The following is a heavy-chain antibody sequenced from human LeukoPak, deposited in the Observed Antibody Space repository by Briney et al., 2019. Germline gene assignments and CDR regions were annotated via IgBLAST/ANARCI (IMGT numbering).Heavy chain of an antibody. CDR3: AKGHTPYSSGWYYVDC. Sequence: GRSLRLSCAASGFTFDDYAMHWVRQAPVKGLEWVSSISWNSGSIGYADSVKGRFTISRDNAKNSLYLQMNSLRVEDTALYYCAKGHTPYSSGWYYVDCWGQGTLVTVSS. CDR1: GFTFDDYA. J-gene: IGHJ4*02. CDR2: ISWNSGSI. D-gene: IGHD6-19*01. V-gene: IGHV3-9*01.